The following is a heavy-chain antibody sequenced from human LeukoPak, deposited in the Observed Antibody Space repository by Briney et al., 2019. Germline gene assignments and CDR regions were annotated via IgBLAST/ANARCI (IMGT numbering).Heavy chain of an antibody. CDR1: VFTFSSYG. J-gene: IGHJ3*02. Sequence: GGSLRLSCAASVFTFSSYGMHWVRQAPGKGLEWVAVISYDGSNKYYADSVKGRFTISRDSSKNALYLQMNSLRAEDTAVYYCARGTPIGYSSGWYPIPVDIWGQGTMVTVSS. D-gene: IGHD6-19*01. CDR2: ISYDGSNK. V-gene: IGHV3-30*03. CDR3: ARGTPIGYSSGWYPIPVDI.